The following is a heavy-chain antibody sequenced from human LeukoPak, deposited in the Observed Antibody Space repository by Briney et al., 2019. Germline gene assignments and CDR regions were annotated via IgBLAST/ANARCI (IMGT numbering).Heavy chain of an antibody. Sequence: GGSLRLSCAASGLTFSNFPMHWIRQAPGKGLEWVALIQDDGATTNYVDSVRGRFTISRDNSKSTVYLQMNSLKPDDTAVYYCATQSITLVVVISPFDYWGQGTLVTVSS. CDR1: GLTFSNFP. CDR3: ATQSITLVVVISPFDY. V-gene: IGHV3-30*02. CDR2: IQDDGATT. J-gene: IGHJ4*02. D-gene: IGHD3-22*01.